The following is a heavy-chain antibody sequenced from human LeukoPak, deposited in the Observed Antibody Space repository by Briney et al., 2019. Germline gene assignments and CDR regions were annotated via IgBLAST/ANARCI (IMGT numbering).Heavy chain of an antibody. CDR3: ARSFYELLSLWVAYFDY. D-gene: IGHD2-8*02. CDR1: GGCISSSSYY. CDR2: IYYSGST. V-gene: IGHV4-39*01. Sequence: SETLSLTCTVSGGCISSSSYYWGWIRQPPGKGLEWIGSIYYSGSTYYNPSLKSRVTISVDTSKNQFSLKLSSVTAADTAVYYCARSFYELLSLWVAYFDYWGQGTLVTVSS. J-gene: IGHJ4*02.